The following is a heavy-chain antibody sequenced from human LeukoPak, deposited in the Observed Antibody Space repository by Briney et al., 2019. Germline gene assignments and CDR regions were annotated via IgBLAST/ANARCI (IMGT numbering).Heavy chain of an antibody. Sequence: SETLSLTCAVYGGSFSGYYWSWIRQPPGKGLEWIGEINHSGSTNYNPSLKSRVTISVDTSKNQFSLKLSSVTAEDTAVYYCTTGRGDFWSGPRFDYWGQGTLVTVSS. CDR3: TTGRGDFWSGPRFDY. CDR2: INHSGST. J-gene: IGHJ4*02. CDR1: GGSFSGYY. V-gene: IGHV4-34*01. D-gene: IGHD3-3*01.